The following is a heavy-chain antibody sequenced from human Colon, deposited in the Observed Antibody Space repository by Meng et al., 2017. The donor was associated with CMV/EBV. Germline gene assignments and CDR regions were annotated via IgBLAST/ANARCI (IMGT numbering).Heavy chain of an antibody. Sequence: GESLKISCAASGFTFDDYAMHWVRQAPGKGLEWVSLISWDGGSTYYADSVKGRFTISRDNSKNPLYLQMNSLRAEDTALYYCAKDDCSGGSCYSGIYYYYGMDVWGQGTTVTVSS. CDR1: GFTFDDYA. CDR3: AKDDCSGGSCYSGIYYYYGMDV. D-gene: IGHD2-15*01. V-gene: IGHV3-43D*03. CDR2: ISWDGGST. J-gene: IGHJ6*02.